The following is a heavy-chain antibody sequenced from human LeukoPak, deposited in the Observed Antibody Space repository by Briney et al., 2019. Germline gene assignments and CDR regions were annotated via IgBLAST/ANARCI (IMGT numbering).Heavy chain of an antibody. CDR1: GFTFSSYV. Sequence: GRSLRLSCAASGFTFSSYVMHWVRQAPGKGLEWVSVIYSGVSTYYADSVKGRFTISRDNSKNTLYLQMNSLRAEDTAVYYCARDIGYYYDSSGYYSFDYWGQGTLVTVSS. V-gene: IGHV3-66*01. J-gene: IGHJ4*02. CDR2: IYSGVST. CDR3: ARDIGYYYDSSGYYSFDY. D-gene: IGHD3-22*01.